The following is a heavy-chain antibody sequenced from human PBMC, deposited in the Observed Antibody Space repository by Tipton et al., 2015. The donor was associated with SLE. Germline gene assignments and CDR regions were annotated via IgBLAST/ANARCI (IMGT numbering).Heavy chain of an antibody. V-gene: IGHV4-34*01. CDR1: GGSFSGYY. Sequence: LRLSCAVYGGSFSGYYWSWIRQPPGKGLEWIGEINHSGSTNYNPSLKSRVTISLDMSKNQFSLKMTSVTAADKAVYYCTGTSSRSYYDYYGMDVWGQGTTVTVSS. CDR3: TGTSSRSYYDYYGMDV. CDR2: INHSGST. J-gene: IGHJ6*02. D-gene: IGHD3-10*01.